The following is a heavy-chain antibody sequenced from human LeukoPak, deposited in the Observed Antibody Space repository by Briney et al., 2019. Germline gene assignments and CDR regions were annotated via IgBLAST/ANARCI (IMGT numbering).Heavy chain of an antibody. V-gene: IGHV4-39*01. J-gene: IGHJ4*02. Sequence: PSETLSLTCTASGGSVSSNSYYWGWIRQPPGKGLEWIGSVYYSGTTYYNPSLRSRVTISVDTSRNQFSLKLSSLTAADTAMYCCARGPQWLGYYYFDYWGQGTLVTVSS. CDR3: ARGPQWLGYYYFDY. CDR1: GGSVSSNSYY. CDR2: VYYSGTT. D-gene: IGHD6-19*01.